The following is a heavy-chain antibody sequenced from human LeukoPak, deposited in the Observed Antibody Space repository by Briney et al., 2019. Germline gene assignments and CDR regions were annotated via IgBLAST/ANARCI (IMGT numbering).Heavy chain of an antibody. CDR2: IDPSDSYT. J-gene: IGHJ4*02. D-gene: IGHD5-12*01. CDR3: ARHSGGYDLDY. CDR1: AYYFASYW. Sequence: GESLKISCKGSAYYFASYWISWVRQMPGKGLEWMGRIDPSDSYTNYSPSFQGHVTISADKSINTAYLQWSSLKASDTAMYYCARHSGGYDLDYWGQGTLVTASS. V-gene: IGHV5-10-1*01.